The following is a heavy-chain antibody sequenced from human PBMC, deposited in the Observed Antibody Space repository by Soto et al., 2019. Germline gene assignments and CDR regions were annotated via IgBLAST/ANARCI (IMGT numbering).Heavy chain of an antibody. CDR1: GYTFTSYN. CDR3: TRALGV. D-gene: IGHD3-16*01. CDR2: INPSGGSP. J-gene: IGHJ4*02. Sequence: GASVKVSCKAFGYTFTSYNMHWVRQAPGQGLEWMGVINPSGGSPTYAHKFQGRVTMTTDTSTSTLYMELSSLRSADTAVYYCTRALGVWGQGTLVTVSS. V-gene: IGHV1-46*01.